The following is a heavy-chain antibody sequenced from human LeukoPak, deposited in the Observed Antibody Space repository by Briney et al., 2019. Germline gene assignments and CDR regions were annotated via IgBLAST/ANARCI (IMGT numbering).Heavy chain of an antibody. CDR1: GYTFTSYD. CDR3: ARGGMSPYCSGGSCFDAFDI. Sequence: ASVKASCKASGYTFTSYDINWVRQATGQGLEWMGWMNPNSGNTGYAQKFQGRVTMTRNTSISTAYMELSSLRSEDTAVYYCARGGMSPYCSGGSCFDAFDIWGQGTMVTVSS. V-gene: IGHV1-8*01. J-gene: IGHJ3*02. CDR2: MNPNSGNT. D-gene: IGHD2-15*01.